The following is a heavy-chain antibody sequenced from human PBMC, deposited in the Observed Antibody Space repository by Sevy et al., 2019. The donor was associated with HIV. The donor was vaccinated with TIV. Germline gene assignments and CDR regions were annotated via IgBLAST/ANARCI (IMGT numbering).Heavy chain of an antibody. Sequence: GGSLRLSCEGSGFNFGTHAIHWVRQPPGRGLEWVAVISYAGSHTYYADSVKGRFNFSRDNAKNSLYLQMNSLRAEDTAVYYCARGPRLYYYDSGAYYGYWGQGTLVTVSS. CDR2: ISYAGSHT. J-gene: IGHJ4*02. V-gene: IGHV3-30*07. CDR1: GFNFGTHA. D-gene: IGHD3-22*01. CDR3: ARGPRLYYYDSGAYYGY.